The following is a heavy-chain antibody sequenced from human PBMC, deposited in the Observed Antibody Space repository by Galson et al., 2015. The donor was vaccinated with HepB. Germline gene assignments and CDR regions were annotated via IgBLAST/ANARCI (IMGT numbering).Heavy chain of an antibody. CDR1: GFSLSSGGVG. V-gene: IGHV2-5*02. J-gene: IGHJ5*01. Sequence: PALVKPTQTLTLTCTFSGFSLSSGGVGVGWIRQPPGKALEWLALIYWDGNERYSSSLKTRLTITKDTSKNQVFLTMTNMDPVDTATYYCAHRRSAMVRGADVALFHPLGQGTLVNVS. CDR2: IYWDGNE. CDR3: AHRRSAMVRGADVALFHP. D-gene: IGHD3-10*01.